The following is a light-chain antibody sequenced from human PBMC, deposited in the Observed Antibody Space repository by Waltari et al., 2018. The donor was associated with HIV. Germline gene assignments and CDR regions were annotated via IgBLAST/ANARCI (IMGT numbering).Light chain of an antibody. Sequence: EIVLTQSPGTLTLSPGSRATLPCRASQSVRNNYLVWYQKKPGQAPRLLIYDASNRATGIPARFSGSGSGTDFTLTISSLEPEDFAIYYCQQRVNWPLTFGPGTKVDIK. J-gene: IGKJ3*01. CDR3: QQRVNWPLT. V-gene: IGKV3-11*01. CDR2: DAS. CDR1: QSVRNNY.